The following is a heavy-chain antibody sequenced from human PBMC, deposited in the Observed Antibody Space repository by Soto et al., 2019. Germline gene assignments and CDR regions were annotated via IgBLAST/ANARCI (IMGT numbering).Heavy chain of an antibody. CDR2: IYYSGST. CDR3: ARFGSRATITYYYYGMDV. V-gene: IGHV4-59*12. Sequence: SSETLSLTCTVSGGSISSYYWSWIRQPPGKGLGWIGYIYYSGSTNYNPSLKSRVTISVDTSKNQFSLKLSSVTAADTAVYYCARFGSRATITYYYYGMDVWGQGTTVTVSS. J-gene: IGHJ6*02. CDR1: GGSISSYY. D-gene: IGHD5-12*01.